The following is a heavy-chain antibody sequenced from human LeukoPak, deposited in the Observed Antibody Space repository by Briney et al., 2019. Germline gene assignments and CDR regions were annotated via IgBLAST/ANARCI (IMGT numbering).Heavy chain of an antibody. V-gene: IGHV3-21*01. Sequence: GGSLRLSCAASGFTFSSYSMNWVRQAPGKGLEWVSSISSSSSYIYYADSVKGRFTISRDNAKNSLYLQMNSLRAVDTAVYYCAREYDFWSGYFPYYFDYWGQGTLVTVSS. CDR1: GFTFSSYS. CDR2: ISSSSSYI. J-gene: IGHJ4*02. D-gene: IGHD3-3*01. CDR3: AREYDFWSGYFPYYFDY.